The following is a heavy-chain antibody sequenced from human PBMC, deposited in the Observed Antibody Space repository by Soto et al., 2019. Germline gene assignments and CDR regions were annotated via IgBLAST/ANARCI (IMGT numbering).Heavy chain of an antibody. CDR1: GFTFSSYG. D-gene: IGHD2-21*01. Sequence: GGSLRLSCAASGFTFSSYGMHWVRQAPGKGLEWVAIISFDGSNKYYADSVKGRFTISRDNSKNTLYLQMNSLRAEDTAVYYCAMIADPSCYYYGVDVWGQGPTVPVYS. CDR3: AMIADPSCYYYGVDV. CDR2: ISFDGSNK. V-gene: IGHV3-30*03. J-gene: IGHJ6*02.